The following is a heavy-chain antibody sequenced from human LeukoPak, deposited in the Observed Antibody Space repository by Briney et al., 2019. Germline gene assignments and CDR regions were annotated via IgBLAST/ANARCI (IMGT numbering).Heavy chain of an antibody. J-gene: IGHJ4*01. CDR2: IYHTGSA. CDR3: ARRTSSNYVDY. Sequence: AETLSLTCTVSGVSFSNYYWSWIRQSPGKGLEWIGYIYHTGSANYSPSLKSRVSISIDTSKSQFSLRLISVTAADTAVYYCARRTSSNYVDYWGQGTLVIVSS. V-gene: IGHV4-59*01. CDR1: GVSFSNYY. D-gene: IGHD4-11*01.